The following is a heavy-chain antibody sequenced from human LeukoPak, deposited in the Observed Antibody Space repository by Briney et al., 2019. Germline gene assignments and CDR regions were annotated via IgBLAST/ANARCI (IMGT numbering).Heavy chain of an antibody. J-gene: IGHJ3*02. CDR1: GGSIGSYY. V-gene: IGHV4-59*01. CDR3: ACLTTADAFDI. CDR2: IYDSGST. D-gene: IGHD3-22*01. Sequence: SETLSLTCTVSGGSIGSYYWSWIRQPPGKGLEWIGYIYDSGSTNYNPSLKSRVTISVDTSKNQFSLKMSSVTAADTAVYYCACLTTADAFDIWGQGTMVTVSS.